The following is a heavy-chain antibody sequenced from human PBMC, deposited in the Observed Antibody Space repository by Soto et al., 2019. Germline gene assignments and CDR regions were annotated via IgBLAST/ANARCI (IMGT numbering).Heavy chain of an antibody. CDR1: GFTFSSYW. CDR3: GTVFEY. CDR2: INLDGSGT. J-gene: IGHJ4*02. Sequence: EVQVMESGGGLVQPGGSLRLSCAASGFTFSSYWMHWVRQVPGEGLELEWVARINLDGSGTSYADSVKGRFTISRDNAKNTVYLQMNSLRVEDTAVYYCGTVFEYWGQGALVTVSS. V-gene: IGHV3-74*01.